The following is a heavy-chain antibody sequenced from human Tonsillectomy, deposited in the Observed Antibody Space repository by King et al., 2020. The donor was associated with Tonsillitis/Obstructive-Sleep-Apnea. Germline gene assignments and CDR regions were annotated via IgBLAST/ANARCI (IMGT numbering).Heavy chain of an antibody. D-gene: IGHD2-2*02. CDR1: GFTFSSYA. J-gene: IGHJ4*02. Sequence: VQLLESGGGLVQPGGSLRLSCAASGFTFSSYAMSWVRQAPGKGLQWVSAISGSGGSTYYADSVKGRFTISRDNSKNTLYLQMNSLRAEDTAVYYCGRPDCSSTSCYTVDYWGQGTLVTVSS. V-gene: IGHV3-23*01. CDR3: GRPDCSSTSCYTVDY. CDR2: ISGSGGST.